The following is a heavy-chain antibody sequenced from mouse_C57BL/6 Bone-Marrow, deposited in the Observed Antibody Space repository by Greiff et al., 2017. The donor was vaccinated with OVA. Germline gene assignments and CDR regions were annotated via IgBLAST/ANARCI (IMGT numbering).Heavy chain of an antibody. V-gene: IGHV2-6*03. CDR3: ATLYYDYDGYAMDY. D-gene: IGHD2-4*01. Sequence: QVQLQQSGPGLVAPSQSLSITCTVSGFSLTSYGVHWVRQPPGKGLEWLVVIWSDGSTTYNSALKSRLSISKDNSKSQVFLKMNSLQTDDTAMYYCATLYYDYDGYAMDYWGQGTSVTVSS. J-gene: IGHJ4*01. CDR2: IWSDGST. CDR1: GFSLTSYG.